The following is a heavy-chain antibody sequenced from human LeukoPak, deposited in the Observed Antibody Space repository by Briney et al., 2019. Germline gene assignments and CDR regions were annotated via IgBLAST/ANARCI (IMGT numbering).Heavy chain of an antibody. CDR2: IYPGDSDI. Sequence: GESLKISCKGPGYSFTSYWIGWVRQMPGKGLEWMGIIYPGDSDIRYSPSFQGQVTISVDRSISTAYLQWSSLKASDTAIYYCARRAGYCSGGSCPANWFDPWGQGTLVTVSS. J-gene: IGHJ5*02. CDR3: ARRAGYCSGGSCPANWFDP. D-gene: IGHD2-15*01. V-gene: IGHV5-51*01. CDR1: GYSFTSYW.